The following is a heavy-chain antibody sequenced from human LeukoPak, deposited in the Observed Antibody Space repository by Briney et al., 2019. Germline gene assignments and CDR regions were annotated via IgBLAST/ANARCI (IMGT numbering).Heavy chain of an antibody. V-gene: IGHV5-51*01. Sequence: GESLKISCEGSGYSFNTYWIGWVRQMPGKGLEWMGIIYPGDSDTRYSPPFQGQVTISADKSISTAYLQWSSLKTSDTATYYCARRYHDYSGYSRQFDYWGQGTLVTVSS. D-gene: IGHD3-22*01. CDR1: GYSFNTYW. CDR2: IYPGDSDT. CDR3: ARRYHDYSGYSRQFDY. J-gene: IGHJ4*02.